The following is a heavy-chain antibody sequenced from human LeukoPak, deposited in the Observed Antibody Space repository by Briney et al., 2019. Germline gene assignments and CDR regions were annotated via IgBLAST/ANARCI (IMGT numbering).Heavy chain of an antibody. D-gene: IGHD3-9*01. CDR3: TKWGDYDGSTGYYDSDY. Sequence: PGASLRLSCAASGFTFRNYAMSWGRQAPGKGVEGVSAIVGNGVSTYYPVSVQRRFTISRDNSKNTLYLQMNSLRAEDTALYYCTKWGDYDGSTGYYDSDYWGQGTLVTVSS. CDR2: IVGNGVST. CDR1: GFTFRNYA. J-gene: IGHJ4*02. V-gene: IGHV3-23*01.